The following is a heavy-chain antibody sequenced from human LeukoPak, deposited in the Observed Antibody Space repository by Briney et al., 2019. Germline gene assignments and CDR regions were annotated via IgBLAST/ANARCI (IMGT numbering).Heavy chain of an antibody. CDR1: GGSFSGYY. V-gene: IGHV4-34*01. D-gene: IGHD1-1*01. CDR2: INHSGST. J-gene: IGHJ4*02. CDR3: ATTTPPRI. Sequence: PSETLSLTCAVYGGSFSGYYWSWIRQPAGKGLEWIGEINHSGSTNYNPSLKSRVTISVDTSKNQLSLKLSSVTAADTAVYCCATTTPPRIWGQGTLVTVSS.